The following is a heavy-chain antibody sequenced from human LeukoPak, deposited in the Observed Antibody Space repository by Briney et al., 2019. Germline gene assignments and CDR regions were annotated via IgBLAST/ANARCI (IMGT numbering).Heavy chain of an antibody. Sequence: GASVKVSRKAAGYSFTNYAIQWVRQAPGQRLEWMGWINAGNGKTKYSQKFQGRVTITRDTSATTAYMELSGLRSEDTAVYYCARAIWTSTVTTYYLDYWGQGTLVTVSS. J-gene: IGHJ4*02. CDR3: ARAIWTSTVTTYYLDY. CDR2: INAGNGKT. D-gene: IGHD4-17*01. V-gene: IGHV1-3*01. CDR1: GYSFTNYA.